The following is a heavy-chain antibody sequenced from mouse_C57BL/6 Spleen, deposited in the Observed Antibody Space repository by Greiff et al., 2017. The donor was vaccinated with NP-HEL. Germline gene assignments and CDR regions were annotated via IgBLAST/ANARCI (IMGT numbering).Heavy chain of an antibody. V-gene: IGHV1-55*01. Sequence: VKLMESGAELVKPGASVKMSCKASGYTFTSYWITWVKQRPGQGLEWIGDIYPGSGSTNYNEKFKSKATLTVDTSSSTAYMQLSSLTSEDSAVYYCARFTTGRYFDVWGTGTTVTVSS. CDR2: IYPGSGST. CDR1: GYTFTSYW. D-gene: IGHD1-1*01. J-gene: IGHJ1*03. CDR3: ARFTTGRYFDV.